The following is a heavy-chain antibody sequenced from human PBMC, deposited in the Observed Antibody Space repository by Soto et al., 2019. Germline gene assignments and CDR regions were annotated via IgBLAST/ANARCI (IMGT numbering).Heavy chain of an antibody. D-gene: IGHD4-17*01. CDR1: GYSFTSYW. CDR2: IYPGDSDT. J-gene: IGHJ6*02. CDR3: ARLRLTTVTMPYGMDV. Sequence: GESLKISCKGSGYSFTSYWIGWVRQMPGKGLEWMGIIYPGDSDTRYSPSFQGQVTISADKSISTAYLQWSSLKASDTAMYYCARLRLTTVTMPYGMDVWGQGTTVTVSS. V-gene: IGHV5-51*01.